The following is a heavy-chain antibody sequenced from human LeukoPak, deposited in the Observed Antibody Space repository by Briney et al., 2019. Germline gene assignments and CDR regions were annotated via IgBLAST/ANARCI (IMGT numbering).Heavy chain of an antibody. CDR3: ARDPYGDYVFDY. Sequence: KPGGSLRLSCAASGFTFSSYAMSWVRPAPGKGLEWVSGISVSGVSTYHADSVEGRFTISRDNSKNTLYLQMYSLRAEDTAVYYCARDPYGDYVFDYWGQGTLVTVSS. CDR2: ISVSGVST. D-gene: IGHD4-17*01. J-gene: IGHJ4*02. CDR1: GFTFSSYA. V-gene: IGHV3-23*01.